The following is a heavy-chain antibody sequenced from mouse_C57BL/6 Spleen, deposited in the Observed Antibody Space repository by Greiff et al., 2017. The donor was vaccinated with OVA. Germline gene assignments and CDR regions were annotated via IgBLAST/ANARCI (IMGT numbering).Heavy chain of an antibody. CDR2: IDPETGGT. V-gene: IGHV1-15*01. D-gene: IGHD2-1*01. CDR3: TRREYGNYGY. Sequence: VQLKESGAELVRPGASVTLSCKASGYTFTDYEMHWVKQTPVHGLEWIGAIDPETGGTAYNQKFKGKAILTADKSSSTAYMELRSLTSEDSAVYYCTRREYGNYGYWGQGTTLTVSS. CDR1: GYTFTDYE. J-gene: IGHJ2*01.